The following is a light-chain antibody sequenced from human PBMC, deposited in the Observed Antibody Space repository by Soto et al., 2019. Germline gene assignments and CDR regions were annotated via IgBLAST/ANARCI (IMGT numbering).Light chain of an antibody. J-gene: IGKJ2*01. CDR1: QSITIY. V-gene: IGKV1-39*01. CDR3: QQSYTTPYT. CDR2: AAS. Sequence: DIQMTQSPSSLSASEGDRVTITCRASQSITIYVNWYHQKPGRAPNLLLYAASSLQSGVPSRFSGSGSGTDFTLTISSLQPEEFAIYYWQQSYTTPYTFGEGTKLEIK.